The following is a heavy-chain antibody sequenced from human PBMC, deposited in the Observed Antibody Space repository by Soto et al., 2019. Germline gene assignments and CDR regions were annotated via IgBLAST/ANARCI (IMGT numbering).Heavy chain of an antibody. CDR2: IYHSGTT. D-gene: IGHD3-22*01. V-gene: IGHV4-38-2*02. CDR3: ARDSSGYYWFDP. CDR1: GFSISSGYF. Sequence: ETLSLTCSVSGFSISSGYFWCWIRQPPGKGPEWLGSIYHSGTTYYNPSVKGRVTISVDTSKNQFSLKMSSVTAADTAVYYCARDSSGYYWFDPWGQGTLVTVYS. J-gene: IGHJ5*02.